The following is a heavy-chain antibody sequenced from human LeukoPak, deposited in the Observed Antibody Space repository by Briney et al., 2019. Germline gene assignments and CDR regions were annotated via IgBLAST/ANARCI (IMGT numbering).Heavy chain of an antibody. Sequence: GSSVKVSCKASGGTFSSYAISWVRQAPGQGLEWMGRIIPILGIANYAQKFQGRVTITADKSTSTAYMELSSLRSEDTAVYYCARSGGVSLNLAYHYYGMDVWGQGTTVTVSS. J-gene: IGHJ6*02. CDR2: IIPILGIA. D-gene: IGHD3-3*01. CDR3: ARSGGVSLNLAYHYYGMDV. CDR1: GGTFSSYA. V-gene: IGHV1-69*04.